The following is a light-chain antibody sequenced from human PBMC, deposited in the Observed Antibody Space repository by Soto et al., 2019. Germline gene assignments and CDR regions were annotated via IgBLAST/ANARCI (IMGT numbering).Light chain of an antibody. V-gene: IGLV2-14*01. CDR1: SSDVGVYNY. CDR3: SSYTRNSTLV. J-gene: IGLJ2*01. CDR2: EVS. Sequence: QSALIQPASVSGSPGQSITISCTGTSSDVGVYNYVYWYQQHPGKAPKLMIYEVSNRPSGVSNRFYGSKSGNTASLTISGLQAEDGADYYCSSYTRNSTLVFGGGTKLTFL.